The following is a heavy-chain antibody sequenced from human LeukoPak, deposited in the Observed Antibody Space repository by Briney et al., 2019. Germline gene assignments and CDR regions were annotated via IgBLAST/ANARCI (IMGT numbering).Heavy chain of an antibody. V-gene: IGHV3-23*01. CDR3: AKAGAEGYFDWLFGLNYYYGMDV. Sequence: GGSLRLSCAASGFTFSSYAMSWVRQAPGKGLEWVSAISGSDGNTYYADSVKGRFTISRDSSKNTLYLQLNSLRAEGTAVYYCAKAGAEGYFDWLFGLNYYYGMDVWGQGTTVTVSS. CDR1: GFTFSSYA. J-gene: IGHJ6*02. D-gene: IGHD3-9*01. CDR2: ISGSDGNT.